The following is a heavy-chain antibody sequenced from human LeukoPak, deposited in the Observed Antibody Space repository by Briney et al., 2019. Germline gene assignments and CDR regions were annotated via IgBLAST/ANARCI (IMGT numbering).Heavy chain of an antibody. CDR3: AREMATITGYYYGMDV. Sequence: ASVKVSCKASGYTFTSYDINWVRQAPGQGLEWMGWMNPNSGNTGYAQKFQGRVTMTRNTSISTAYMELSSLRSEDTAVYYCAREMATITGYYYGMDVWGQGTTVTVSS. D-gene: IGHD5-24*01. V-gene: IGHV1-8*01. CDR2: MNPNSGNT. J-gene: IGHJ6*02. CDR1: GYTFTSYD.